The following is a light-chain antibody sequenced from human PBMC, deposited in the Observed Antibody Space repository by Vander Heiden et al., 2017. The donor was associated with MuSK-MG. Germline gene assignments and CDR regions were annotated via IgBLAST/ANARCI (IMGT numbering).Light chain of an antibody. J-gene: IGLJ3*02. Sequence: QPGLTQPPSTSRPPGQRVTISCSGSTSSIGSNTVSWYQQIPGAAPKLLIYTNDERPSGVPERFSSSKSGTSASLGISGLQSEDEADYYCATWDDSLNGHWVFGGGTTLTVL. CDR1: TSSIGSNT. CDR2: TND. CDR3: ATWDDSLNGHWV. V-gene: IGLV1-44*01.